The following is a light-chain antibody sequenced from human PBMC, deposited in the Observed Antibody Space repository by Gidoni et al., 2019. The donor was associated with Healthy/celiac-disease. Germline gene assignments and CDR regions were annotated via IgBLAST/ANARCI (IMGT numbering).Light chain of an antibody. J-gene: IGKJ3*01. Sequence: DIQITQSPSSLSASVRDRVTSTCRASHSISSHLDWYQQQPGEAPPLLIYAASSLPSGVPSRCSGGGSVTEFSLTISSLQPQDFAAFYCRQSYSTRSLTFXPXTKVDIK. V-gene: IGKV1-39*01. CDR1: HSISSH. CDR3: RQSYSTRSLT. CDR2: AAS.